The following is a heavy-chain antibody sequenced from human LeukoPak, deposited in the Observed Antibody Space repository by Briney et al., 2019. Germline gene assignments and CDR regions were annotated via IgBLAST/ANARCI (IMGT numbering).Heavy chain of an antibody. CDR3: AREIVVVPAAIRSGYYYYGMDV. CDR1: GGSLRSYY. D-gene: IGHD2-2*02. V-gene: IGHV4-59*12. CDR2: IYYSGTT. J-gene: IGHJ6*02. Sequence: SETLSLTCTVSGGSLRSYYWNWIRQAPGKGLEWIGYIYYSGTTSYNPSLKSRVTISVDTSKNQFSLKLSSVTAADTAVYNCAREIVVVPAAIRSGYYYYGMDVWGQGTTVTVSS.